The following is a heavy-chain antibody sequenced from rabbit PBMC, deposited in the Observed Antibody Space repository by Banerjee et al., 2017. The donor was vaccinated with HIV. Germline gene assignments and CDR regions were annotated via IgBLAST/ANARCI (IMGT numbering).Heavy chain of an antibody. D-gene: IGHD4-1*01. CDR1: GFDFSSYG. J-gene: IGHJ4*01. V-gene: IGHV1S45*01. CDR3: ARDLAGVIGWNFNL. Sequence: QEQLVESGGGLVQPGGSLKLSCKASGFDFSSYGVSWVRQAPGKGLEWIACINTSSGNTVYATWAKGRFTISKTSWTTVTLQMTSLTAADTATHFCARDLAGVIGWNFNLWGPGTLVTVS. CDR2: INTSSGNT.